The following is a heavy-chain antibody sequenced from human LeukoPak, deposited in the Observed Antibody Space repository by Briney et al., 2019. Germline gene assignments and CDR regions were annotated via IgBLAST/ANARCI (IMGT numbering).Heavy chain of an antibody. CDR3: ARGRRYYYGSGSFH. D-gene: IGHD3-10*01. CDR2: INHSGST. V-gene: IGHV4-34*01. Sequence: SETLSLTCAVYGGSFSGYYWSWIRQPPGKGLEWIGEINHSGSTNYNPSLKSRVTISVDTSKNQFSLKLSSVTAADTAVDYCARGRRYYYGSGSFHWGQGTLVTVSS. J-gene: IGHJ4*02. CDR1: GGSFSGYY.